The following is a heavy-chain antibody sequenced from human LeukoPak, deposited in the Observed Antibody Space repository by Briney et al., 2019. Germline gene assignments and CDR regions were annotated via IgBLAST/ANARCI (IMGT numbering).Heavy chain of an antibody. CDR1: GFTFSLFA. V-gene: IGHV3-23*01. J-gene: IGHJ4*02. CDR2: ISGSGGAT. Sequence: QPGGSLRLSCAASGFTFSLFAMHWVRQAPGKGLECVSAISGSGGATYHADADSVKGRFTISRDNSKNALYLEINNLRAEDTAVYYCAKDGYNYDSSGHFDYWGQGTLVTVSS. D-gene: IGHD3-22*01. CDR3: AKDGYNYDSSGHFDY.